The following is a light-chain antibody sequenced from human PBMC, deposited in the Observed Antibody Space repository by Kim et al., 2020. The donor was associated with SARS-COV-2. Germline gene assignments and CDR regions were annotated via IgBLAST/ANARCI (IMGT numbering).Light chain of an antibody. CDR2: GAS. V-gene: IGKV3-20*01. Sequence: SPGESDTLSCRASQSVSSSYLAWYQQKPGQAPRLLIHGASSRATGIPDRFSDSGSGTDFTLAISRLEPEDFAVYYCQQFGTSPWTFGQGTKVDIK. J-gene: IGKJ1*01. CDR1: QSVSSSY. CDR3: QQFGTSPWT.